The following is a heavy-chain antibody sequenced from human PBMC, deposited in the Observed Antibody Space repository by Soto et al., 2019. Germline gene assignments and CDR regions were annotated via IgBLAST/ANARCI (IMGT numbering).Heavy chain of an antibody. D-gene: IGHD6-13*01. Sequence: GASVKVSCKASGGTFSSYAISWVRQAPGQGLEWMGGFILFFGTANYAQKFQGRVTVTADESTSTAYMELSSLRSEDTAVYYCARDQDSSSWNNWFDPWGQGTLVTVSS. J-gene: IGHJ5*02. CDR3: ARDQDSSSWNNWFDP. CDR1: GGTFSSYA. V-gene: IGHV1-69*13. CDR2: FILFFGTA.